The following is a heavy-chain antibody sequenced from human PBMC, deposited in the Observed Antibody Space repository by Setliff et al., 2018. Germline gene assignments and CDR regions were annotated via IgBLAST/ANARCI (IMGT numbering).Heavy chain of an antibody. V-gene: IGHV3-7*03. CDR1: GFTFSVYW. CDR2: IKHDGTEQ. J-gene: IGHJ5*01. D-gene: IGHD3-10*01. Sequence: RLSCAASGFTFSVYWMTWVRQAPGKGLEWVANIKHDGTEQKYVDSVKGRFTISRDNDKNSLHLQMNGLRVEDTAVYYCARDGGTGDSGTYFNIGFDSWGQGTQVTVSS. CDR3: ARDGGTGDSGTYFNIGFDS.